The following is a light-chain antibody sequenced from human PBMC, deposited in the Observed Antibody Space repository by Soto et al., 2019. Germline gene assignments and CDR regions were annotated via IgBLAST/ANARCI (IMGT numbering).Light chain of an antibody. CDR2: AAS. J-gene: IGKJ1*01. CDR1: QTIIGY. CDR3: QQSYTTPRT. V-gene: IGKV1-39*01. Sequence: SSLSASIGDSVTITCRASQTIIGYLNWYQQKPGKAPRLLINAASNLQSGVPSRFRGSGSETDFTLTITSLQPEDFATYYCQQSYTTPRTFGQGTKVDIK.